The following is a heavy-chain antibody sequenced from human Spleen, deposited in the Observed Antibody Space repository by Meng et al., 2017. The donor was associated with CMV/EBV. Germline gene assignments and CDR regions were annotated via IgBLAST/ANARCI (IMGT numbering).Heavy chain of an antibody. J-gene: IGHJ6*02. Sequence: GGSLRLSCAASGFTFSSYAMHWVRQAPGKGLEWVAVISYDGSNKYYADSVKGRFTISRDNAKNSLYLQMNSLRAEDTAVYYCANSYSNYEDYYYYYGMDVWGQGTTVTVSS. V-gene: IGHV3-30-3*01. D-gene: IGHD4-11*01. CDR3: ANSYSNYEDYYYYYGMDV. CDR2: ISYDGSNK. CDR1: GFTFSSYA.